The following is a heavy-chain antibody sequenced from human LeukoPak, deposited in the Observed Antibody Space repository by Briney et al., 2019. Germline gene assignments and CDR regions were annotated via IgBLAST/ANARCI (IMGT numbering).Heavy chain of an antibody. J-gene: IGHJ3*02. V-gene: IGHV3-11*01. CDR3: ARETYCSSTSCYRAFDI. CDR1: GFTFSDYY. CDR2: ISSSGSTI. Sequence: GGSMRLSCAASGFTFSDYYMSWIRQAPGKGLEWVSYISSSGSTIYYADSVKGRFTISRDNAKNSLYLQMNSLRAEDTAVYYCARETYCSSTSCYRAFDIWGQGTMVTVSS. D-gene: IGHD2-2*01.